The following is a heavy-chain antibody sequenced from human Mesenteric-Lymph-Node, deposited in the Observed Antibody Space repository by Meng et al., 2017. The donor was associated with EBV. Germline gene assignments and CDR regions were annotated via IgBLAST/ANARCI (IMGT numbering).Heavy chain of an antibody. J-gene: IGHJ4*02. D-gene: IGHD3-16*01. Sequence: QESGPGLLKPSEPLSLTCAVYGGSFSGYYWSWIRQPPGKGLEWIGEINHSGSTNYNPSLKSRVTISVDTSKNQFSLKLSSVTAADTAVYYCASSKEAYDYVWGSYFYWGQGTLVTVSS. CDR1: GGSFSGYY. CDR2: INHSGST. V-gene: IGHV4-34*01. CDR3: ASSKEAYDYVWGSYFY.